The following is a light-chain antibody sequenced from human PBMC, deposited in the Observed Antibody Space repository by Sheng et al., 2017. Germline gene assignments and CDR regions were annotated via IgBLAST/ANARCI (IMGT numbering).Light chain of an antibody. CDR3: QQYYSNPST. CDR1: QATNNF. J-gene: IGKJ4*01. Sequence: SSLSASVGDRVTITCRASQATNNFLAWYQHKPGTAPKFLLYDASKLQTGVPSRFSGSGSGTDHTLTISNLQPEDFATYFCQQYYSNPSTFGG. V-gene: IGKV1-NL1*01. CDR2: DAS.